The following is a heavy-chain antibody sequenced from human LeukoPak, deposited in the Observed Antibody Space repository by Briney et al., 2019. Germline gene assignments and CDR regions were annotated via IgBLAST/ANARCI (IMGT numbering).Heavy chain of an antibody. CDR1: GGTFSSYA. V-gene: IGHV1-69*13. D-gene: IGHD3-22*01. Sequence: ASVKVSCKASGGTFSSYAISWVRQAPGQGLEWMGGIIPIFGTANYAQKFQGRVTTTADESTSTAYMELSSLRSEDTAVYYCARPTFYYDSSGYYYFDYWGQGTLVTVSS. J-gene: IGHJ4*02. CDR2: IIPIFGTA. CDR3: ARPTFYYDSSGYYYFDY.